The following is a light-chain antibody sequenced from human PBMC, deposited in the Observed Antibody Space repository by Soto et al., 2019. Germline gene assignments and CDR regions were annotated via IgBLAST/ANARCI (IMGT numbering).Light chain of an antibody. Sequence: EMQMNQTTSSLSVSVGDRVTITCRASQSIGGFLNWYQQKLGKPPKLLIYAASSLQSGVPSRFSGSGSGTDFTLTISSLQPEDFATYYCQQSYSTPLTFVGGTKVDSK. CDR2: AAS. CDR3: QQSYSTPLT. V-gene: IGKV1-39*01. J-gene: IGKJ4*01. CDR1: QSIGGF.